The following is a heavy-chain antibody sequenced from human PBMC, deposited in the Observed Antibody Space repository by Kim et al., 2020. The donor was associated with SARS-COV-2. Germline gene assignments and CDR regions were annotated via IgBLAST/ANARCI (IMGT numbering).Heavy chain of an antibody. Sequence: DSVKGRFTISGDNAKNSLYLQMNSLRAEDTAVYYCARCEYSSSKSPAFDIWGQGTMVTVSS. V-gene: IGHV3-21*01. CDR3: ARCEYSSSKSPAFDI. D-gene: IGHD6-6*01. J-gene: IGHJ3*02.